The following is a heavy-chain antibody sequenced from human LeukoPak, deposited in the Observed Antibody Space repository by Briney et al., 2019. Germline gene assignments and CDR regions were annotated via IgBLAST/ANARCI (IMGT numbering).Heavy chain of an antibody. CDR1: GGTFSSYA. J-gene: IGHJ6*03. Sequence: SVKVSCKASGGTFSSYAISWVRQAPGQGLEWMGGIIPIFGTANYAQKFQGRVTITADESTSTAYMELSSLRSEDTAVYYCARDVWESGYAPKGAYYYYMDVWGKGTTVTVSS. CDR3: ARDVWESGYAPKGAYYYYMDV. V-gene: IGHV1-69*13. D-gene: IGHD5-12*01. CDR2: IIPIFGTA.